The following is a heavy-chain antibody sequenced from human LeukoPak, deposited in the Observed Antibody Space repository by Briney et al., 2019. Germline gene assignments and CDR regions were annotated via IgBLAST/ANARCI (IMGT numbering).Heavy chain of an antibody. J-gene: IGHJ4*02. V-gene: IGHV1-18*01. D-gene: IGHD3-10*01. CDR3: ARVGNIRGPTYYFDH. CDR1: GYTFTSYG. Sequence: ASVKVSCKASGYTFTSYGISWVRQAPGQGLEWMGWISAYNGNTNYAQKLQGRVTMTTDTSTSTAYMELRSLRSDDTAVYYCARVGNIRGPTYYFDHWGQGTLVTVSS. CDR2: ISAYNGNT.